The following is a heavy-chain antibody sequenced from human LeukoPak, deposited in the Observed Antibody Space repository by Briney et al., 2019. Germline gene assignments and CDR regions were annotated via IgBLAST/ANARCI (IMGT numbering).Heavy chain of an antibody. Sequence: SETLSLTCTVSGGSVSSGSYYWSWIRQPPGKGLEWIGYIYYSGSTNYNPSLKSRVTISVDTSKNQFSLKLSSVTAADTAVYYCARGQWLGLWGQGTLVTVSS. V-gene: IGHV4-61*01. CDR3: ARGQWLGL. J-gene: IGHJ4*02. CDR2: IYYSGST. CDR1: GGSVSSGSYY. D-gene: IGHD6-19*01.